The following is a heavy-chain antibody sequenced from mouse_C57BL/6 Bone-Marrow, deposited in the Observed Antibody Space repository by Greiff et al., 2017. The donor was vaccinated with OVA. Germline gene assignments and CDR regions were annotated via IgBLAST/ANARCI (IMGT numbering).Heavy chain of an antibody. V-gene: IGHV1-50*01. Sequence: QVHVKQPGAELVKPGASVKLSCKASGYTFTSYWMQWVKQRPGQGLEWIGEIDPSDSYTNYNQKFKGKATLTVDTSSSTAYMQLSSLTSEDSAVYYCARPVSDYWGQGTTLTVSS. CDR1: GYTFTSYW. CDR2: IDPSDSYT. J-gene: IGHJ2*01. CDR3: ARPVSDY.